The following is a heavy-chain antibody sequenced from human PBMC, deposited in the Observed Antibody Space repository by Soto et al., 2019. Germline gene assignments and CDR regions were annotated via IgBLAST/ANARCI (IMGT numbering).Heavy chain of an antibody. CDR1: GFTFSSYA. J-gene: IGHJ6*02. V-gene: IGHV3-23*01. CDR3: PPLYYDFWSGLVVRHYYYGMDV. Sequence: SLRLSCAASGFTFSSYAMSWVRQAPGKGLEWVSAISGSGGSTYYADSVKGRFTISRDNSKNTLYLQMNSLRAEDTAVYYCPPLYYDFWSGLVVRHYYYGMDVWGQGTTVTVS. D-gene: IGHD3-3*01. CDR2: ISGSGGST.